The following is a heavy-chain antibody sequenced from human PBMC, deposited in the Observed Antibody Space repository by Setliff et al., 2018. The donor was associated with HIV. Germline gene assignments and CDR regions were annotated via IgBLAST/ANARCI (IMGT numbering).Heavy chain of an antibody. Sequence: ASETLSLTCTVSGDSISSSTYYWDWIRQPPGRGLEWIGSIFYTGFTYYSPSLESRVTMSVDTSKNQFSLRVRSVTAADTAVYYCARVVKGYNWNYFDYWGQGTLVTVSS. V-gene: IGHV4-39*07. CDR2: IFYTGFT. CDR3: ARVVKGYNWNYFDY. D-gene: IGHD1-20*01. CDR1: GDSISSSTYY. J-gene: IGHJ4*02.